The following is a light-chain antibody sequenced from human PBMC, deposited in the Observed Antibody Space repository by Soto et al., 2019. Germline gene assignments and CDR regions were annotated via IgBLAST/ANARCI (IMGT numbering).Light chain of an antibody. CDR3: QQSFTKPYT. CDR1: QSIRIA. Sequence: DIQMTQSPPSLSASVGDTVTITCRASQSIRIALNWYQQKPGKAPNLLIYGTSYLRSGVPSRFSGSASGTDFTLTISVLQPEDFATYYCQQSFTKPYTFGPGTRVDF. J-gene: IGKJ3*01. V-gene: IGKV1-39*01. CDR2: GTS.